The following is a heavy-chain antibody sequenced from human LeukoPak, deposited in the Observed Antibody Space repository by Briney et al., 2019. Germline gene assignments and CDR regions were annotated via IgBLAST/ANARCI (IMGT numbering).Heavy chain of an antibody. CDR1: GFTFRSYS. V-gene: IGHV3-21*01. CDR3: ARDQPMTRTRVAFDI. CDR2: ISGSSSYI. Sequence: GGSLRLSCAASGFTFRSYSMNWVRQAPGQGLEWVSSISGSSSYIYYADSVKGRFTISRDNAKNSLYLPMNSLRAEDTAVYYCARDQPMTRTRVAFDIWGQGTVVTVSS. J-gene: IGHJ3*02.